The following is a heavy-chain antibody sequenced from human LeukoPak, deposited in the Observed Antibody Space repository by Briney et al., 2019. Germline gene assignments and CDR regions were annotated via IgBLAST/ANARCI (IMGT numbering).Heavy chain of an antibody. D-gene: IGHD3-10*01. CDR3: ARDLHYYGSGSSYLFDY. V-gene: IGHV1-2*02. CDR1: VYTFTGYY. Sequence: GSVKVSCKASVYTFTGYYMHWGRQAPGQGLEWMGWINASSGGTNYAQKFQGKVHMTRDTSISTAYMELNRMRSDDTAVYYCARDLHYYGSGSSYLFDYWGQGTLVTVSS. CDR2: INASSGGT. J-gene: IGHJ4*02.